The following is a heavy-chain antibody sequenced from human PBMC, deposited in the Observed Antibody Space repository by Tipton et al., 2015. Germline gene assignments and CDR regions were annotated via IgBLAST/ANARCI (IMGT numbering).Heavy chain of an antibody. CDR3: ARDGRYDILTGHSHQYGMDV. CDR1: GGSISSGGYY. J-gene: IGHJ6*02. CDR2: IYYSGST. V-gene: IGHV4-31*03. D-gene: IGHD3-9*01. Sequence: LRLSCTVSGGSISSGGYYWSWIRQHPGKGLEWIGYIYYSGSTYYNPSLKSRVTISVDKSKNQFSLKLSSVTAADTAVYFCARDGRYDILTGHSHQYGMDVWGQGTTVTVSS.